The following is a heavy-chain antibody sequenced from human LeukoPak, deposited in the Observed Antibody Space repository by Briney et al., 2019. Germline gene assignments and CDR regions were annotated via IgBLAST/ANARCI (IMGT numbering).Heavy chain of an antibody. J-gene: IGHJ5*01. V-gene: IGHV3-23*01. D-gene: IGHD4-17*01. Sequence: GGSLRLSCAASGFTFSNFAMTWVRQAPGKGLEWVSSLTSSRGHSYTADTVKGRFTISRDNSQNTLYLQMNNPRVEDTGVYYCSRDPNGDYVGAFDSWGQGTLVTVSS. CDR2: LTSSRGHS. CDR3: SRDPNGDYVGAFDS. CDR1: GFTFSNFA.